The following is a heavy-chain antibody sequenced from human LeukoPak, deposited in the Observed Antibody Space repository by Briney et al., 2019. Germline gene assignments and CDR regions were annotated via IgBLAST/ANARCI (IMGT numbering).Heavy chain of an antibody. V-gene: IGHV1-2*02. CDR1: GYTFTGYY. J-gene: IGHJ5*02. CDR2: INPNSGDT. CDR3: ARGGEDSIGDWGNWFDP. D-gene: IGHD3-10*01. Sequence: ASVQVSCKASGYTFTGYYMNWVRQAPGQGLEWLGWINPNSGDTKYPQKFRGRVTMTRDTSINTAYMELNRVTSDDTAVYYCARGGEDSIGDWGNWFDPWGQGTLVTVSS.